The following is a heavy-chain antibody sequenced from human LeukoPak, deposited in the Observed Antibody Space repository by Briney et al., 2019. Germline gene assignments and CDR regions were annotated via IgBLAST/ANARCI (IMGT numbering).Heavy chain of an antibody. CDR2: TYYRSKWYN. Sequence: SQTLSLTCAICGDSVSSNSAAWNWIRQSPSRGLEWLGRTYYRSKWYNDYAVSVKSRITINPDTSKNQFSLQLNSVTPEDTAVYYRARTVAPPTYYYDSSGLSFDYWGQGTLVTVSS. CDR1: GDSVSSNSAA. J-gene: IGHJ4*02. V-gene: IGHV6-1*01. D-gene: IGHD3-22*01. CDR3: ARTVAPPTYYYDSSGLSFDY.